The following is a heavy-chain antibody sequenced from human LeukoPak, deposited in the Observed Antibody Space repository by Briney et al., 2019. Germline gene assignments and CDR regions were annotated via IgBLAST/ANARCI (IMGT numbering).Heavy chain of an antibody. CDR3: AKDTLENTYYYGSGSL. V-gene: IGHV3-30*02. J-gene: IGHJ4*02. D-gene: IGHD3-10*01. Sequence: HTGGFLRLSCAASGFTFSSYGMHWVRQAPGKGLEWVAFIRYDGSNKYYADSVKGRFTISRDNSKNTLYLQMNSLRAEDTAVYYCAKDTLENTYYYGSGSLWGQGTLVTVSS. CDR2: IRYDGSNK. CDR1: GFTFSSYG.